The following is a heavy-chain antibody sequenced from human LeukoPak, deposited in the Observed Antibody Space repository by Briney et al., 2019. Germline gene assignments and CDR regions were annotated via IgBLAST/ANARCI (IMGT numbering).Heavy chain of an antibody. Sequence: PGGSLRLSCAASGFTFSSYSMNWVRQAPGKGLEWVSAISGSGGSTYYADSVKGRFTISRDNSKNTLYLQMNSLRAEDTAVYYCAKDSLSSSWYVGYFDYWGQGTLVTVSS. D-gene: IGHD6-13*01. J-gene: IGHJ4*02. CDR3: AKDSLSSSWYVGYFDY. CDR2: ISGSGGST. V-gene: IGHV3-23*01. CDR1: GFTFSSYS.